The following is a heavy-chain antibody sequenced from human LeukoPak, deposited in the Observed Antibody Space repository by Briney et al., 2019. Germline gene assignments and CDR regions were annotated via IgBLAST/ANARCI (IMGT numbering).Heavy chain of an antibody. D-gene: IGHD3-3*01. CDR3: ARGHDFWSGYAMDV. Sequence: SETPSLTCAVYGGSFSGYYWSWIRQPPGKGLEWIGEINHSGSTNYNPSLKSRVTISVDTSKNQFSLKLSSVTAADTAVYYCARGHDFWSGYAMDVWGKGTTVTVSS. CDR1: GGSFSGYY. V-gene: IGHV4-34*01. J-gene: IGHJ6*03. CDR2: INHSGST.